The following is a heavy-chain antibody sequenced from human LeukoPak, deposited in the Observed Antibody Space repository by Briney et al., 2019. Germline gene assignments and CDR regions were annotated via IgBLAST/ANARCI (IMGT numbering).Heavy chain of an antibody. Sequence: PGGSLRLSCAASGFTFSSYWMSWARQAPGKGLEWVANIKQDGSEKYYVDSVKGRFTISRDNAKNSLYLQMNSLRAEDTAVYYCATAKGGDYGDYDLDYWGQGTLVTVSS. CDR1: GFTFSSYW. J-gene: IGHJ4*02. D-gene: IGHD4-17*01. V-gene: IGHV3-7*01. CDR3: ATAKGGDYGDYDLDY. CDR2: IKQDGSEK.